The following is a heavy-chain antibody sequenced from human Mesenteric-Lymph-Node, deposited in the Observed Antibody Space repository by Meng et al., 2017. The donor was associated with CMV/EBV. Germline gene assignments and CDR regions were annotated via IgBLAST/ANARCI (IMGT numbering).Heavy chain of an antibody. CDR2: IWYDGAKK. CDR1: GFTFSSYG. J-gene: IGHJ4*02. D-gene: IGHD3-10*01. V-gene: IGHV3-33*01. CDR3: ARDLWFGEWADH. Sequence: GESLKISCAASGFTFSSYGMHWVRQAPGKGLEWVAVIWYDGAKKNYADSVKGRFTISRDNSKNTLYLQMDSLRAEDTAVYYCARDLWFGEWADHWGQGTLVTVSS.